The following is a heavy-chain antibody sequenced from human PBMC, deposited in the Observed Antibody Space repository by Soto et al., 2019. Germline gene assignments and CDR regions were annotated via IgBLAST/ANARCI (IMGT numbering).Heavy chain of an antibody. Sequence: GASVKVSCKASGYTFTGYYMHWVRQAPGQGLEWMGWINPNSGGTNYAQKFQGWVTMTRGTSISTAYMELSRLRSDDTAVYYCARGDLLRYFDWLPHFDYWGQGTLVTVSS. CDR1: GYTFTGYY. D-gene: IGHD3-9*01. CDR2: INPNSGGT. V-gene: IGHV1-2*04. CDR3: ARGDLLRYFDWLPHFDY. J-gene: IGHJ4*02.